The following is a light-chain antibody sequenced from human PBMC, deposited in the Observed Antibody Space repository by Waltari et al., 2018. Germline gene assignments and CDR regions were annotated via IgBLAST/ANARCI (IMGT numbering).Light chain of an antibody. J-gene: IGKJ1*01. CDR2: LGS. CDR1: QSLLHRNGYNY. CDR3: MQALESPRT. V-gene: IGKV2-28*01. Sequence: DIVMTQSPLSLSVTPGEPASISCRSSQSLLHRNGYNYLDWYLQKPGHSPQLLIYLGSNRASGVPDRFSGSGSGTDFTLKISRVETEDVGVYYCMQALESPRTFGQGTKVEIK.